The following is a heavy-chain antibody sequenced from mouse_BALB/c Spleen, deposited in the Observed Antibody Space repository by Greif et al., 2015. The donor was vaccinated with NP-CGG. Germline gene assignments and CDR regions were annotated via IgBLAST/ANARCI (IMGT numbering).Heavy chain of an antibody. J-gene: IGHJ2*01. Sequence: VQLQQSGAELVKPGASVKLSCTASGFNIKDTYMHWVKQRPEQGLEWIGRIDPANGNTKYDPKFQGKATITADTSSNTASLHLSAPTHENTASYYSAPYFYGRSVFDYWGHGTTLSVSS. D-gene: IGHD1-1*01. CDR2: IDPANGNT. CDR1: GFNIKDTY. V-gene: IGHV14-3*02. CDR3: APYFYGRSVFDY.